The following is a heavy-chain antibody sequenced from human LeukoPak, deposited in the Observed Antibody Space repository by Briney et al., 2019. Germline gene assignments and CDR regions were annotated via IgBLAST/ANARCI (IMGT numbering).Heavy chain of an antibody. CDR2: INSDGSSA. V-gene: IGHV3-74*01. Sequence: GGSLRLSCAASGFTFSSYWMHWVRQAPGKGLVWVSRINSDGSSANYADSVKGRFTISRDNAKNTLYLQINSLRAEDTAVYYCASPIAVAGPYYFDYWGQGTLVTVSS. CDR1: GFTFSSYW. CDR3: ASPIAVAGPYYFDY. D-gene: IGHD6-19*01. J-gene: IGHJ4*02.